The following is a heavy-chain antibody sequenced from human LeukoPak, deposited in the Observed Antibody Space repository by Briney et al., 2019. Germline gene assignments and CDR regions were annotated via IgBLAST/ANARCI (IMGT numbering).Heavy chain of an antibody. CDR2: IYPGDSDT. Sequence: GASLKISCKGSGYSFTSYWIGWVRRLPGKGLEWMGIIYPGDSDTIYSPSFQGQVTISADKSISTAYLQWSSLKASDTAMDYCARHVSPNQDAFDIWGQGTMVTVSS. CDR3: ARHVSPNQDAFDI. D-gene: IGHD1-14*01. CDR1: GYSFTSYW. J-gene: IGHJ3*02. V-gene: IGHV5-51*01.